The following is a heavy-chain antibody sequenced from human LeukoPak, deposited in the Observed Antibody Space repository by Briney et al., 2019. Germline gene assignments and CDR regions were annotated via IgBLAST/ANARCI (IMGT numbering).Heavy chain of an antibody. CDR1: GGSISGSISSYY. CDR2: IYYSGST. CDR3: ARIAAAMGGAFDI. J-gene: IGHJ3*02. V-gene: IGHV4-61*05. D-gene: IGHD6-13*01. Sequence: SETLSLTCTVSGGSISGSISSYYWNWIRQPPGKGLEWIGYIYYSGSTNYNPSLKSRVTMSVDTSKNQFSLKLSSVTAADTAVYYCARIAAAMGGAFDIWGQGTMVTVSS.